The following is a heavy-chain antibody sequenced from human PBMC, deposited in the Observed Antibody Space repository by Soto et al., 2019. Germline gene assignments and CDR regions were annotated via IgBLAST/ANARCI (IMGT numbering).Heavy chain of an antibody. Sequence: EVQLVESGGDSVQPGGSLRLSCAASGFTFSTYWMHWVRQAPGEGLVWVSSIKGDGSSTSSADSVEGRFTISRDNAKNMVYLHMNSLRADATAVYYCARGAFHNYYVDSWGQGTLVTVSS. D-gene: IGHD3-3*02. J-gene: IGHJ4*02. CDR1: GFTFSTYW. CDR3: ARGAFHNYYVDS. CDR2: IKGDGSST. V-gene: IGHV3-74*01.